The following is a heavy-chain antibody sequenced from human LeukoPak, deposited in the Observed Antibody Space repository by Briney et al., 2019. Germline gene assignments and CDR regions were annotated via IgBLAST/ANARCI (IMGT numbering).Heavy chain of an antibody. J-gene: IGHJ4*02. D-gene: IGHD6-13*01. V-gene: IGHV1-69*04. Sequence: SVKVSCKASGGTFSSYAISWVRQAPGQGLEWLGRIIPILGIANYAQKFQGRVTITADKSTSTAYMELSSLRSEDTAVYYCARDKGSSWRNFVDYWGQGTLVTVSS. CDR3: ARDKGSSWRNFVDY. CDR1: GGTFSSYA. CDR2: IIPILGIA.